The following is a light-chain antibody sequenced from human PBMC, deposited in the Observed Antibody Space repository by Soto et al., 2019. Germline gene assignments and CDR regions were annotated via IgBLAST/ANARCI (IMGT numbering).Light chain of an antibody. CDR2: GAS. J-gene: IGKJ4*01. Sequence: EIVLTQSPGTLPLSPGERATLSCRASQSVSTSYLAWYQQKPGQAPRLLIYGASSRATGIPDRFSGSGSGADFTLTISRLEPEDCAVYYCQQYGSVPLTFGGGTKVEIK. V-gene: IGKV3-20*01. CDR3: QQYGSVPLT. CDR1: QSVSTSY.